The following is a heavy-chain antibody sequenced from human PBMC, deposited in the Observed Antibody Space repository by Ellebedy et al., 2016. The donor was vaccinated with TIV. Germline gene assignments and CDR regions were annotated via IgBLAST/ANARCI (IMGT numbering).Heavy chain of an antibody. Sequence: GGSLRLSXAASGFSSSDYYMSWIRQAPGKGLEWVSSISYSGSMIHYADSVKGRFTISRDNSKNSLYLQMNNLRAEDTVVYYCARIGSGRSFYGMDVWGQGTTVTVSS. CDR3: ARIGSGRSFYGMDV. V-gene: IGHV3-11*01. CDR2: ISYSGSMI. J-gene: IGHJ6*02. D-gene: IGHD6-19*01. CDR1: GFSSSDYY.